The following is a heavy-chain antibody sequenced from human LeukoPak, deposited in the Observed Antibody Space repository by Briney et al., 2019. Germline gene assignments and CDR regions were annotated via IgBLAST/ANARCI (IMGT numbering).Heavy chain of an antibody. CDR2: IYTSGST. J-gene: IGHJ4*02. V-gene: IGHV4-4*07. CDR3: ARGGSNYGNFDY. Sequence: SETLSLTCTVSGGSISSSYWSWIRQPAGKGLEWIGRIYTSGSTNYNPSLKSRLTMSVDTSKNQFSLNLSSVTAADTAVYYCARGGSNYGNFDYWGQGTLVTVSS. CDR1: GGSISSSY. D-gene: IGHD4-11*01.